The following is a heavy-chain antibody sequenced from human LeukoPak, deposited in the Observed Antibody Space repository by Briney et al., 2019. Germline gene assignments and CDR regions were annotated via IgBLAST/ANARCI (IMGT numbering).Heavy chain of an antibody. J-gene: IGHJ4*02. CDR3: AKAHCTNGVCYFDY. CDR2: IRYDGSNK. D-gene: IGHD2-8*01. Sequence: GGSLRLSCAASGFTFSSYGMHWVRQAPGKGLEWVAFIRYDGSNKYYADSVKGRFTISRDNSKNTLYLQMNSLRAEDTAVYYCAKAHCTNGVCYFDYWGQGILVTVSS. CDR1: GFTFSSYG. V-gene: IGHV3-30*02.